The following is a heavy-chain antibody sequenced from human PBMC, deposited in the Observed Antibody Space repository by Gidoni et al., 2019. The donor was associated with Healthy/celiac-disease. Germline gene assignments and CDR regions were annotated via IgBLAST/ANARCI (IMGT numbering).Heavy chain of an antibody. CDR3: ARHQGGDYGDYVVSPRGGDCDCYYYGMDV. Sequence: QLQLQESGPGLVKPSETLSLTCTVSGGSISSSSYYWGWIRQPPGKGLEWIGSIYYSGSTYYNPSLKSRVTISVDTSKNQFSLKLSSVTAADTAVYYCARHQGGDYGDYVVSPRGGDCDCYYYGMDVWGQGTTVTVSS. CDR1: GGSISSSSYY. CDR2: IYYSGST. J-gene: IGHJ6*02. D-gene: IGHD4-17*01. V-gene: IGHV4-39*01.